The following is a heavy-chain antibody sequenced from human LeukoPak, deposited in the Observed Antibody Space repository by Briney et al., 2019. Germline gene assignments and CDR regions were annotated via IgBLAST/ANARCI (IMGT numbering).Heavy chain of an antibody. CDR3: AKGGAVSSKSITMIRGTRRYYYYMDV. V-gene: IGHV3-23*01. D-gene: IGHD3-10*01. Sequence: GGSLRLSCGASGFTFSSYGMSWVRQAPGKGLEWVSSISDSGDRTFYADSVKGRFTISRDNSKNTLFLQVNSMRAEDTAVYYCAKGGAVSSKSITMIRGTRRYYYYMDVWGKGTTVTISS. CDR2: ISDSGDRT. J-gene: IGHJ6*03. CDR1: GFTFSSYG.